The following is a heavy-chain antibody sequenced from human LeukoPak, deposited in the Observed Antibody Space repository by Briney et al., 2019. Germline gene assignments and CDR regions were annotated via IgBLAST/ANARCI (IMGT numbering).Heavy chain of an antibody. V-gene: IGHV3-21*01. CDR3: ATAPDIVVVPAAMYAFDI. CDR2: ISSSSSYR. D-gene: IGHD2-2*01. Sequence: GGSLRLSCAASGFTFSSYSMNWGRQAPGKGLEWVSSISSSSSYRYYADSVKGRFTISRDNAKNSLYLQMNSLRAEDTAVYYCATAPDIVVVPAAMYAFDIWGQGTMVTVSS. CDR1: GFTFSSYS. J-gene: IGHJ3*02.